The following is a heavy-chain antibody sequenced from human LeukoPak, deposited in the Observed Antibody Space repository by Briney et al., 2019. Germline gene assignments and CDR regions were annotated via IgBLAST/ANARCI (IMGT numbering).Heavy chain of an antibody. CDR2: INHSGST. Sequence: PSETLSLTCAVYGGSFSGYYWSWIRQPPGKGLEWIGEINHSGSTNYNPSLKSRVTISVDTSKNQFSLKLSSVTAADTAVYYCARHHIVVVPAAAGWFDPWGQGTLVTVSS. CDR3: ARHHIVVVPAAAGWFDP. CDR1: GGSFSGYY. D-gene: IGHD2-2*01. J-gene: IGHJ5*02. V-gene: IGHV4-34*01.